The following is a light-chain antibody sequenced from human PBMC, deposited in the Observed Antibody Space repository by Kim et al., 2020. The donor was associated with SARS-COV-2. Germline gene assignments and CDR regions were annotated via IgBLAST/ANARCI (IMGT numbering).Light chain of an antibody. Sequence: DIQMTQSPSSLAAYVGDRVTITCQASQNINKYLKWYQQKPGTAPKLLVYDASTLQTGVPSRFSGSGSGTEFTFTINSLQPGGSGTFFCQHYDNGPITFGQGTRLEI. CDR1: QNINKY. CDR2: DAS. J-gene: IGKJ5*01. CDR3: QHYDNGPIT. V-gene: IGKV1-33*01.